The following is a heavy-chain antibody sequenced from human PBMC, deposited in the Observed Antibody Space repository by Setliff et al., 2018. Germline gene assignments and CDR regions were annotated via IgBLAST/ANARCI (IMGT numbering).Heavy chain of an antibody. CDR1: GESFSNNY. D-gene: IGHD1-7*01. V-gene: IGHV4-34*01. CDR3: AKPQVELRWGFES. CDR2: SDHGGNT. J-gene: IGHJ4*02. Sequence: PSETLSLTCSVYGESFSNNYWSWIRQSPGKGLEWIGESDHGGNTTIHPSLKSRLTMSVDTSKNQFSLKLTSVTAADTAVYYCAKPQVELRWGFESWGQGTLV.